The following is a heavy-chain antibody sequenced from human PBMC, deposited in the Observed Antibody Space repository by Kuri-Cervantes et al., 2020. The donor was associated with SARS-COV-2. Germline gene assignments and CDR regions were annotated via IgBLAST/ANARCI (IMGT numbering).Heavy chain of an antibody. J-gene: IGHJ4*02. Sequence: ASVKVSCKASGYTFTSYAMHWVRQAPGQRLEWMGWINAGNGNTEYSQKFQGRVTITRDTSASTAYMELSSLRSEDTAVYYCARVDYGDYWVGFDYWGQGTLVTVSS. CDR3: ARVDYGDYWVGFDY. D-gene: IGHD4-17*01. V-gene: IGHV1-3*01. CDR2: INAGNGNT. CDR1: GYTFTSYA.